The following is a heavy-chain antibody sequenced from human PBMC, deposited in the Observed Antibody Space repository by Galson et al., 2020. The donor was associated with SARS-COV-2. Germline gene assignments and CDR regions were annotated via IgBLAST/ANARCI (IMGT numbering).Heavy chain of an antibody. J-gene: IGHJ4*02. CDR1: GFTFSDFY. CDR3: ARGHWKLDY. Sequence: GESLKISCAAFGFTFSDFYMTLIRQSPGKGLEWVSYIDPAGTSIYYADSVKGRFTISRDNAENLLYLQMSSLTAEDTAVYFCARGHWKLDYWGQGTQVTVSS. V-gene: IGHV3-11*01. D-gene: IGHD1-1*01. CDR2: IDPAGTSI.